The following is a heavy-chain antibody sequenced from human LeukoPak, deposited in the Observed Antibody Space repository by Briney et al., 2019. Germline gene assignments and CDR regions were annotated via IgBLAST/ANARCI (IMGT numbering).Heavy chain of an antibody. D-gene: IGHD4-23*01. CDR1: GFTFSSYW. Sequence: GGSLRLSCAASGFTFSSYWMSWVRQAPGKGLEWVANIKQDGSEKYYVDSVKGRFTISRDNAKNSLYLQMNSLRAEDTAVYYCAREHYGGGYYYYYYMDVWGKGTTVTISS. V-gene: IGHV3-7*03. J-gene: IGHJ6*03. CDR3: AREHYGGGYYYYYYMDV. CDR2: IKQDGSEK.